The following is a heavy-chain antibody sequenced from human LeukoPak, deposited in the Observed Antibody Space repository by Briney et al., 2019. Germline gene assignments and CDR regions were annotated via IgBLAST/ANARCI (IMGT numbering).Heavy chain of an antibody. V-gene: IGHV4-59*01. CDR3: ARNYYGSGSYGY. D-gene: IGHD3-10*01. CDR1: GGSISSYY. CDR2: IYYSGST. Sequence: PSETLSLTCTVSGGSISSYYWSWIRQPPGKGLEWIGYIYYSGSTNYNPSLKSRVTISVDTSKNQFSLKLSSVTAADTAVYYCARNYYGSGSYGYWGQGTLVTVSS. J-gene: IGHJ4*02.